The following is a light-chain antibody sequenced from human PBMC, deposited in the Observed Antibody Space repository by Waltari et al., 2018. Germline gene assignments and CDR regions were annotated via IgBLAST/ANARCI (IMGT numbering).Light chain of an antibody. V-gene: IGKV1-39*01. CDR2: AAS. CDR3: QQSYNTLPYT. Sequence: DIKMTHSTSSMSASVGDRVTLTGRASQSIHRSLNWYQQQPGKAPKLLIYAASSLQRGVPSRFSGSGSWPDFTLTISSLQPEDFSTYYCQQSYNTLPYTFGQGTKLEIK. CDR1: QSIHRS. J-gene: IGKJ2*01.